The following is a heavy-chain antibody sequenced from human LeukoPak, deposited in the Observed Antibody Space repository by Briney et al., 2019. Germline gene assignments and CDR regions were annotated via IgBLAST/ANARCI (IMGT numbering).Heavy chain of an antibody. Sequence: GGSLRLSCAASGFTFSTYEMNWVRQAPGKGLEWVSYISGGGNTIYYADSVKGRFTISRDNSKNTLYLQMNSLRVEDTAVYYCAKRIQHSSSWCYIDYWGQGTLVTVSS. D-gene: IGHD6-13*01. CDR2: ISGGGNTI. CDR3: AKRIQHSSSWCYIDY. J-gene: IGHJ4*02. CDR1: GFTFSTYE. V-gene: IGHV3-48*03.